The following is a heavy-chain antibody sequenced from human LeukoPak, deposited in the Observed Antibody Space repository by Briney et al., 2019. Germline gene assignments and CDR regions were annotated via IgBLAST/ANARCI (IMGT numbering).Heavy chain of an antibody. CDR1: GYTFTSYD. V-gene: IGHV1-8*01. CDR3: ARVLRIAAAGLWGDYYYYYMDV. J-gene: IGHJ6*03. Sequence: ASVKVSCKASGYTFTSYDINWVRQATGQGLEWMGWMNPNSGNTGYAQKFQGRVTMTRNTSISTAYMELSSLRSEDTAVYYCARVLRIAAAGLWGDYYYYYMDVWGKGTTVTISS. CDR2: MNPNSGNT. D-gene: IGHD6-13*01.